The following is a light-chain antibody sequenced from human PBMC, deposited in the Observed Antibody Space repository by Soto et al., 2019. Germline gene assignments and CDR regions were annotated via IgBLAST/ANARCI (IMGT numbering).Light chain of an antibody. Sequence: EIVLTQSPGTLSVSPGDRVTLSCRASQSISINLAWYQHKPGHAPRLLIHAGSTRATGIPARISGSGSGTEFTLTISSLQSEDFAVYYCQQFRNWPWTFGQGTKVEV. CDR1: QSISIN. V-gene: IGKV3D-15*01. CDR3: QQFRNWPWT. J-gene: IGKJ1*01. CDR2: AGS.